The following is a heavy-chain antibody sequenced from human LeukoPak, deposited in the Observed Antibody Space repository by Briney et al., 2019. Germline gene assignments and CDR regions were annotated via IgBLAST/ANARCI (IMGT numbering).Heavy chain of an antibody. CDR1: GGSISSSSYY. V-gene: IGHV4-39*07. J-gene: IGHJ4*02. Sequence: SETLSLTCTVSGGSISSSSYYWGWIRQPPGKGLEWIGSIYYSGSTYYNPSLKSRVTISVDTSKNQFSLKLSSVTAADTAVYYCARDLTIAVAGTKWGQGTLVTVSS. D-gene: IGHD6-19*01. CDR3: ARDLTIAVAGTK. CDR2: IYYSGST.